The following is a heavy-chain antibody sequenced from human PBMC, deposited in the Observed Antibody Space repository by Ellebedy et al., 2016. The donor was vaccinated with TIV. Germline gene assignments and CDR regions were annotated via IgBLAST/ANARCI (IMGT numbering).Heavy chain of an antibody. CDR2: IYPSDSDT. D-gene: IGHD3-10*01. Sequence: PGGSLRLSCKGSGYSFISHWIGRVRQMPGKGLEWMGIIYPSDSDTRYSPSFQGQVTISADTSISTIYLQWSTLKASDTGMYYCVRRGLRGVTLSRSDYWGPGTLVTVSS. CDR3: VRRGLRGVTLSRSDY. V-gene: IGHV5-51*01. J-gene: IGHJ4*02. CDR1: GYSFISHW.